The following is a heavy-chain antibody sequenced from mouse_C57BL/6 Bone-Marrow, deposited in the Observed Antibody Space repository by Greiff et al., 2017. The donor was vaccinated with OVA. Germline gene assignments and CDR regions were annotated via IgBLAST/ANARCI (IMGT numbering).Heavy chain of an antibody. CDR1: GYTFTSYW. V-gene: IGHV1-69*01. Sequence: QVQLQQPGAELVMPGASVKLSCKASGYTFTSYWMHWVKQRPGQGLEWIGEIDPSDSSPNYNQKFNGKTTLTVDKSSSTAYMQLSNRTAEDSAVYDGARDYYGSCAYWGQGTLVTVSA. J-gene: IGHJ3*01. CDR3: ARDYYGSCAY. D-gene: IGHD1-1*01. CDR2: IDPSDSSP.